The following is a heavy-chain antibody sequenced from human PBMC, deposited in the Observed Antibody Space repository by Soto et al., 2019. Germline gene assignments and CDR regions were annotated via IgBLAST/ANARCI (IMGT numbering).Heavy chain of an antibody. J-gene: IGHJ6*02. V-gene: IGHV5-10-1*01. CDR2: IDPSDSYT. D-gene: IGHD6-6*01. CDR1: GYSFTSYW. CDR3: ARHWGSSSSDYYYYGMDV. Sequence: GESLKISCKGSGYSFTSYWISWVRQTPGKGLEWMGRIDPSDSYTNYSPSFQGHVTISADKSISTAYLQWSSLKASDTAMYYCARHWGSSSSDYYYYGMDVWGQGTTVTVSS.